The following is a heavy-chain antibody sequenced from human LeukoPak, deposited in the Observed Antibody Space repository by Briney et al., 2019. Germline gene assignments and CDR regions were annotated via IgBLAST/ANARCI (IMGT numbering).Heavy chain of an antibody. D-gene: IGHD3-22*01. CDR2: IYHSGST. V-gene: IGHV4-38-2*02. CDR3: PRDGTPNYDSSDSLLPQSNWFDP. CDR1: GYSISRAYY. Sequence: SETLSLTCSVSGYSISRAYYWGWIRQPPGKGLEWIGSIYHSGSTYYNPSLKSRVTISVDTSKNQFSLKLSSVAAPATARYTCPRDGTPNYDSSDSLLPQSNWFDPGGQGTRVPVSA. J-gene: IGHJ5*02.